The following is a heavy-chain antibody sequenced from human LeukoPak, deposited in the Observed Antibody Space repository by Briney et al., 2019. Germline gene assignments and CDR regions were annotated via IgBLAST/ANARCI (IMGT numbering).Heavy chain of an antibody. Sequence: KPSETLSLTCTVSGDSISSSSYYWGWLRQPPGKGLEWIGSIYYSGSTYYSPSLKSRVTISVDTSKNQSSLKLTSVTAADTAVYSCPRYYYGSGSSYTVASFDYGGQGTLVPVSP. J-gene: IGHJ4*02. CDR3: PRYYYGSGSSYTVASFDY. D-gene: IGHD3-10*01. CDR1: GDSISSSSYY. CDR2: IYYSGST. V-gene: IGHV4-39*07.